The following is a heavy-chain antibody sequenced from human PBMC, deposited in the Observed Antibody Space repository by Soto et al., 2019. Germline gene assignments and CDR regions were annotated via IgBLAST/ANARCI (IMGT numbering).Heavy chain of an antibody. CDR1: EDTFTHYD. D-gene: IGHD2-21*01. CDR3: VRRVASGHRSWFDP. V-gene: IGHV1-8*01. Sequence: QVELVQSGAEVKQPGASVKVSCQASEDTFTHYDINWMRQATGQGLEWMGWMNPNTGNIDYAHKFQGRVTMTRDTSTRPVYMELSSLRSDDPAVYYCVRRVASGHRSWFDPWGHGPLVTVSS. CDR2: MNPNTGNI. J-gene: IGHJ5*02.